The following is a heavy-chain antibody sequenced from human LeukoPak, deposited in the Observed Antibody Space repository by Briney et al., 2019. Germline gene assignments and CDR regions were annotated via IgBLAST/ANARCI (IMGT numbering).Heavy chain of an antibody. D-gene: IGHD6-19*01. CDR3: ARDRRYSSGWYADYGMDV. V-gene: IGHV3-7*01. CDR2: IKQDGSEK. CDR1: GFTFSSYW. Sequence: GSLRLSCAASGFTFSSYWMSWVRQAPGKGLEWVANIKQDGSEKYYVDSVKGRFTISRDNAKNSLYLQMNSLRAEDTAVYYCARDRRYSSGWYADYGMDVWGQGTTVTVSS. J-gene: IGHJ6*02.